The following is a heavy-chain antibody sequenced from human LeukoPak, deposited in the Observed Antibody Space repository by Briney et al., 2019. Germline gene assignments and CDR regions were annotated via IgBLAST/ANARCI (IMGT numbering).Heavy chain of an antibody. Sequence: SETLSLTCAVYGGSFSGYYWSWIRQPPGKGLEWIGEINHSGSTNYNPSLKSRVTISVDTSKNQFSLKLSSVTAADTAVYYCARGKGSSWYGFEGYYLDYWGQGTLVTVSP. CDR1: GGSFSGYY. D-gene: IGHD6-13*01. J-gene: IGHJ4*02. CDR2: INHSGST. V-gene: IGHV4-34*01. CDR3: ARGKGSSWYGFEGYYLDY.